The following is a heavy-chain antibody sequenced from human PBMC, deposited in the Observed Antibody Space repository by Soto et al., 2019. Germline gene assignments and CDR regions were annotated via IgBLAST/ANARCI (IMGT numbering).Heavy chain of an antibody. Sequence: QVQLVESGGGVVQPGRSLRLSCAASGFSLSSYGMHWVRQAPGKGLEWVADSSFDGSEAHYADSVKGRFTISRDSSTLYLQMNSLRGDDTATYFCVRELGFSSTWPAYWGQGTLVTVSS. CDR1: GFSLSSYG. V-gene: IGHV3-30*19. CDR2: SSFDGSEA. CDR3: VRELGFSSTWPAY. D-gene: IGHD2-2*01. J-gene: IGHJ4*02.